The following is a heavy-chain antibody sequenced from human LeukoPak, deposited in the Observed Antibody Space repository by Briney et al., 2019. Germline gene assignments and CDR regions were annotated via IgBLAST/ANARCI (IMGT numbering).Heavy chain of an antibody. D-gene: IGHD2/OR15-2a*01. J-gene: IGHJ4*02. Sequence: GGSLRLSCAASGFTFSSYAMSWVRQAPGKGLEWVSAISGSGGSTYYAGSVKGRFTISRDNSKNTLYLQMNSLRAEDTAVYYCAKTFGWPFYFDHWGQGTLVTVSS. CDR1: GFTFSSYA. V-gene: IGHV3-23*01. CDR3: AKTFGWPFYFDH. CDR2: ISGSGGST.